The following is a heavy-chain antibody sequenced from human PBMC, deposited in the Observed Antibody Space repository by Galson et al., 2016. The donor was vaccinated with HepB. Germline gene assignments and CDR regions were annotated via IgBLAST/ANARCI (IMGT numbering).Heavy chain of an antibody. Sequence: PALVKPTQTLTLTCTVSGFSVSDSGLGVGWIRQPPGKALEWLAVIYWDDDKRYNPSLRDRLAITKDTSKNQVVLTMADMDPVDTGTYFCAREILPGYYSDWFDPWGQGTLVTGSS. D-gene: IGHD3-9*01. J-gene: IGHJ5*02. V-gene: IGHV2-5*02. CDR3: AREILPGYYSDWFDP. CDR1: GFSVSDSGLG. CDR2: IYWDDDK.